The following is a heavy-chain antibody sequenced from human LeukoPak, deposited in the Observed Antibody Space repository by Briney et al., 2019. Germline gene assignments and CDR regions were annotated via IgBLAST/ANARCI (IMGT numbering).Heavy chain of an antibody. D-gene: IGHD3-22*01. V-gene: IGHV3-7*01. CDR1: GFTFNSFW. J-gene: IGHJ4*02. CDR2: IKYDGREK. Sequence: GESLRLSCAASGFTFNSFWMTWVRLAPGKELEWVANIKYDGREKYYMDSVKGRFTISRDNARNSIYLQMNSLRVDDTAVYYCARDRYSDTSRVPFDYWGKGILVTVSS. CDR3: ARDRYSDTSRVPFDY.